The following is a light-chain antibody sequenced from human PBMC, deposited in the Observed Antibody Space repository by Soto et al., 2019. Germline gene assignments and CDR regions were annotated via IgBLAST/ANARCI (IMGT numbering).Light chain of an antibody. CDR3: QQYGSSPLT. CDR2: GAS. J-gene: IGKJ1*01. V-gene: IGKV3-20*01. CDR1: QSVSRY. Sequence: IVLTQSPGTLSLSPGQRATLSCMASQSVSRYLTWYQQKPGQGPRLLIYGASSRASGIPDRFSGSGSGTDFTLTISRLEPEDFAVYYCQQYGSSPLTFGQGTKVDIK.